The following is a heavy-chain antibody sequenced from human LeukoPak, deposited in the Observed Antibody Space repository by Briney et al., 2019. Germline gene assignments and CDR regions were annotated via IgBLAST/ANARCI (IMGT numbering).Heavy chain of an antibody. CDR1: GFTFSSYS. CDR3: ARDQQQWLPSDY. D-gene: IGHD6-19*01. J-gene: IGHJ4*02. Sequence: GGSLRLSCAASGFTFSSYSMNWVRQAPGKGLEWVSSISSSSSYIYYADSVKGRFTISRDNAKNSLYLQMNSLRAEDTAVYYCARDQQQWLPSDYWGQGTLVTVSS. CDR2: ISSSSSYI. V-gene: IGHV3-21*01.